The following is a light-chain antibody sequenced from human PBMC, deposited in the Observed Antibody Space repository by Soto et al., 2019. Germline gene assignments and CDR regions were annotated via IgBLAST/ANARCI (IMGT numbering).Light chain of an antibody. CDR3: QQTRSYPST. CDR1: QDIRKD. CDR2: GAS. V-gene: IGKV1-6*01. J-gene: IGKJ4*01. Sequence: GELVTITWRASQDIRKDLAWYQQKPGKAPQILIYGASTLQSGVASRFSGSGSGTDFTLTISSLQAEDFATYYCQQTRSYPSTFGGGTKVDIK.